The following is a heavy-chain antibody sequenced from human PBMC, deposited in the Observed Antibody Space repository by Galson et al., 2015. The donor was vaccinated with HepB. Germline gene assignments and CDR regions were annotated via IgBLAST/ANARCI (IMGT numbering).Heavy chain of an antibody. V-gene: IGHV1-2*02. CDR2: INPNSGGT. CDR1: GYTFTGYY. D-gene: IGHD3-22*01. J-gene: IGHJ4*02. CDR3: ARTDSSGYYSLSTLYYFDY. Sequence: SVKVSCKASGYTFTGYYMHWVRQAPGQGLEWMGWINPNSGGTNYAQKFQGRVTMTRDTSISTAYMELSRLRSDDTAVYYCARTDSSGYYSLSTLYYFDYWGQGTLVTVSS.